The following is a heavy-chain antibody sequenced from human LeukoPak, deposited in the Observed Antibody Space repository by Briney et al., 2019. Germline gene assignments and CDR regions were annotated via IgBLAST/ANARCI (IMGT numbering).Heavy chain of an antibody. Sequence: PSETLSLTCAVYGGSFSGYYWSWIRQPPGKGLEWIGEINHSGSTNYNPSLKSRVTISVDTSKNQFSLKLSSVTAADTAVYYCARRKRTWAAGSGGWYYIDYWGQGTLVTVSS. D-gene: IGHD6-19*01. CDR3: ARRKRTWAAGSGGWYYIDY. J-gene: IGHJ4*02. CDR2: INHSGST. V-gene: IGHV4-34*01. CDR1: GGSFSGYY.